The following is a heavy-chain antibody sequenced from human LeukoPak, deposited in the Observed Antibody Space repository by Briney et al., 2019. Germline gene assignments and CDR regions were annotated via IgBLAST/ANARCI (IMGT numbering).Heavy chain of an antibody. CDR3: ATESGDSSGWHNTGWFDP. J-gene: IGHJ5*02. CDR1: GYTFTDYY. D-gene: IGHD6-19*01. Sequence: GATVKISCKASGYTFTDYYMHWVQQAPGKGLEWMGRVDPEDGETIYAEKFQGRVTITADTSTDTAYMELSSLRSEDTAVYYGATESGDSSGWHNTGWFDPWGQGTLVTVSS. CDR2: VDPEDGET. V-gene: IGHV1-69-2*01.